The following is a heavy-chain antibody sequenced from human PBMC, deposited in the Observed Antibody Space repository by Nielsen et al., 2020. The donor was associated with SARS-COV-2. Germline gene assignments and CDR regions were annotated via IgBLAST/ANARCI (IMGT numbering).Heavy chain of an antibody. Sequence: GESLKISCAASGFTFSSYGMHWVRQAPGKGLEWVAVISYDGSNKYYADSVKGRFTISRDNSKNTLYLQMNSLRAEDTAVYYCARGTSEADVFDIWGQGTMVTVSS. V-gene: IGHV3-30*03. CDR3: ARGTSEADVFDI. J-gene: IGHJ3*02. CDR2: ISYDGSNK. CDR1: GFTFSSYG.